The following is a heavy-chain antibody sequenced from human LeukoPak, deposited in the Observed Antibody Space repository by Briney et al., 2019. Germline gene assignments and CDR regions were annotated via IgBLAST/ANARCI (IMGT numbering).Heavy chain of an antibody. CDR2: ISYDGSNK. V-gene: IGHV3-30-3*01. CDR3: ITSLDWLSFDY. CDR1: GFTFSSYA. Sequence: GGSLRLSCAASGFTFSSYAIHWVRQAPGKGLEWVAVISYDGSNKYYVDSVKGRFTISRDNSKNTLYLQMNSLRAEDTAVYYCITSLDWLSFDYWGQGTLVTVSS. J-gene: IGHJ4*02. D-gene: IGHD3/OR15-3a*01.